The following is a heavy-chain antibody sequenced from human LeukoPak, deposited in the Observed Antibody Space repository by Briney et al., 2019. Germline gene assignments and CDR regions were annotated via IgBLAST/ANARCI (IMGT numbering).Heavy chain of an antibody. CDR1: GYTFANYG. J-gene: IGHJ4*02. Sequence: GASVKVPCKASGYTFANYGVHWVRHAPGQRLEWMGWINGGNGNTKYSQKFQGRVTITRDTSASTAYMELSSLRSEDTAVYYCARYISGSFDYWGQGTLVTVSS. CDR2: INGGNGNT. D-gene: IGHD6-19*01. V-gene: IGHV1-3*01. CDR3: ARYISGSFDY.